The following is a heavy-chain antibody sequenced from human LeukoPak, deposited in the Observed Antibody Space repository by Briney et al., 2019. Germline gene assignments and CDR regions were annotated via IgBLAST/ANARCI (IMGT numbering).Heavy chain of an antibody. J-gene: IGHJ4*02. D-gene: IGHD3-22*01. Sequence: ASVKVSCKASGYTFTNYGVTWVRQAPGQGLEWMGRISAYNGLTNYARNLQDRVTMTTDTSTSTAYMELRRLRPSDTAVYYCARGPRYAYDSSALVLDSWGQGTLVTVSS. V-gene: IGHV1-18*01. CDR3: ARGPRYAYDSSALVLDS. CDR2: ISAYNGLT. CDR1: GYTFTNYG.